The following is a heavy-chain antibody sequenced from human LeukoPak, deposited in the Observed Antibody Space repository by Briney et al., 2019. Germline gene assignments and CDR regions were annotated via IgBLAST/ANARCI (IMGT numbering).Heavy chain of an antibody. CDR2: INPGGSSI. Sequence: GGSLRLSCAASGFTFSSYWMHWVRQVPGKGLVWVARINPGGSSITYADSVKGRFTISRDNAKNTLYLQMDSLRAEDTGVYYRASGYQADDYCGQGTRVTVSA. V-gene: IGHV3-74*01. J-gene: IGHJ4*02. CDR1: GFTFSSYW. CDR3: ASGYQADDY. D-gene: IGHD5-12*01.